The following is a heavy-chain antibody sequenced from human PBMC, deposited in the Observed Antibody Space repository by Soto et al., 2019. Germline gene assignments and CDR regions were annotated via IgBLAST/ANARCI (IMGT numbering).Heavy chain of an antibody. CDR1: GGTFSTSA. CDR3: ARKLFEGPTFGRVKIIVEAYGMDV. Sequence: QVQLVQSGAEVKKSGSSLKVSCRASGGTFSTSAISWVRQAPGQGLEWMGGIIPVSGTANYAQKFQASVTITSGESMTSAYMELSSRRSEETALQFWARKLFEGPTFGRVKIIVEAYGMDVWGHGAEVTVSS. D-gene: IGHD3-16*01. J-gene: IGHJ6*02. V-gene: IGHV1-69*01. CDR2: IIPVSGTA.